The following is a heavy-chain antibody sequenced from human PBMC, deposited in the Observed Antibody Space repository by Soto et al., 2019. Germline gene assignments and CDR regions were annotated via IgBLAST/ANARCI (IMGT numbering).Heavy chain of an antibody. J-gene: IGHJ3*02. CDR2: INAGNGNT. CDR3: AAGGEWELLQAYAFDI. D-gene: IGHD1-26*01. CDR1: GYTFTSYA. V-gene: IGHV1-3*01. Sequence: ASVKVSCKASGYTFTSYAMHWVRQAPGQRLEWMGWINAGNGNTKYSQKFQGRVTITRDTSASTAYMELSSLRSEDTAVYYCAAGGEWELLQAYAFDIWGQGTMVTVSS.